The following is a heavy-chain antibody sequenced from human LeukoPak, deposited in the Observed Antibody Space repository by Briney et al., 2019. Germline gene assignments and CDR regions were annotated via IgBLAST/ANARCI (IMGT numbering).Heavy chain of an antibody. V-gene: IGHV4-38-2*02. CDR3: ASPVYYYDSSARADY. Sequence: SETLSLTCTVSGYSISSGYYWGWIRQPPGKGLEWIGSIYYSGSTYYNPSLKSRVTISVDTSKNQFSLKLSSVTAADTAVYYCASPVYYYDSSARADYWGQGTLVTVSS. J-gene: IGHJ4*02. D-gene: IGHD3-22*01. CDR1: GYSISSGYY. CDR2: IYYSGST.